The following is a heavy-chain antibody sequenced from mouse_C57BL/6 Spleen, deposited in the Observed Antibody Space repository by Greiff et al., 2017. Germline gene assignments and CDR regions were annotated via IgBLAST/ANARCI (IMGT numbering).Heavy chain of an antibody. Sequence: VHLVESGPELVKPGASVKISCKASGYAFSSSWMTWVKQRPGKGLEWIGRIYPGDGDTNYNGKFKGKATLTADKSSSTAYLQLSSLTSEDSAVYFWARSPLYYSTLDYWGQGTTLTVSS. J-gene: IGHJ2*01. CDR3: ARSPLYYSTLDY. CDR2: IYPGDGDT. V-gene: IGHV1-82*01. CDR1: GYAFSSSW. D-gene: IGHD2-5*01.